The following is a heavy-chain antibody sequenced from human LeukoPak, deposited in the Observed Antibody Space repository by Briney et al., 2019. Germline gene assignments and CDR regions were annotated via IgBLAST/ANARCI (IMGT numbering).Heavy chain of an antibody. CDR2: VSYDGSNK. CDR3: ARGSVTQDY. Sequence: PGRSLRLSCAASGFTFDDYAMHWVRQAPGKGLEWVAVVSYDGSNKYYADSVKGRFTVSRDNSKNTLDLQMNSLRAEDTAVYHCARGSVTQDYWGQGTPVTVSS. D-gene: IGHD4-17*01. J-gene: IGHJ4*02. CDR1: GFTFDDYA. V-gene: IGHV3-30-3*01.